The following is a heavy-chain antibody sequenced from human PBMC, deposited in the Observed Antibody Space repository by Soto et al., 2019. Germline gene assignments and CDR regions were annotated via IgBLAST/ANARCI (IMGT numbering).Heavy chain of an antibody. CDR1: GYTFTGYY. D-gene: IGHD6-13*01. J-gene: IGHJ6*02. V-gene: IGHV1-2*04. Sequence: ASVKVSCKASGYTFTGYYMHWVRQAPGQGLEWMGWINPNSGGTNYAQKFQGWVTMTRDTSISTAYMELSRLRSDDTAVYYCARGTPPPLLYSNPNYGMDVWGQGTTVTVSS. CDR3: ARGTPPPLLYSNPNYGMDV. CDR2: INPNSGGT.